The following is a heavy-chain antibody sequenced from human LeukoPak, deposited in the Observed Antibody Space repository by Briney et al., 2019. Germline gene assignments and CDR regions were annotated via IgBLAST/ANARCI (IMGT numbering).Heavy chain of an antibody. CDR3: AGIAVAGFDY. V-gene: IGHV4-31*03. CDR1: GGSISSGGYY. D-gene: IGHD6-19*01. J-gene: IGHJ4*02. Sequence: SETLSLTCTVSGGSISSGGYYWSWIRQHPGKGLEWIGYIYYSGSTYYNPSLKSRVTISVDTSKNQFSLKLSSVTAADTAVYYCAGIAVAGFDYWGQGTLVTVSS. CDR2: IYYSGST.